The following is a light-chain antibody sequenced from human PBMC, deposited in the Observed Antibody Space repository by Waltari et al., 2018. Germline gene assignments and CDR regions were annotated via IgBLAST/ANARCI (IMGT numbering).Light chain of an antibody. V-gene: IGLV2-14*01. CDR1: DSDVGAYDF. Sequence: HSALTQPASVSGSPGQSITISCSGTDSDVGAYDFVSWYQQHPGKAPHLIIYEVSNRPSGISNRFSASKSGNTASLTISGLQAEDEADHYCSSYTTSSAPGVFGTGTRVTVL. CDR2: EVS. CDR3: SSYTTSSAPGV. J-gene: IGLJ1*01.